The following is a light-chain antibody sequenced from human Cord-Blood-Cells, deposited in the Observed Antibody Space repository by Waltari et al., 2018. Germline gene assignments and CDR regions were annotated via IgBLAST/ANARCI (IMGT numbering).Light chain of an antibody. Sequence: EIVLTQSPATLSLSPGERATLSCRASQRVSCYLARDQQKPGQHPRLLIYDASNRATVIPGRFSGSGSGTDFTLTISSLEPEDFAVYDCKQRSNWPPTFGPGTKVDIK. CDR1: QRVSCY. J-gene: IGKJ3*01. CDR2: DAS. CDR3: KQRSNWPPT. V-gene: IGKV3-11*01.